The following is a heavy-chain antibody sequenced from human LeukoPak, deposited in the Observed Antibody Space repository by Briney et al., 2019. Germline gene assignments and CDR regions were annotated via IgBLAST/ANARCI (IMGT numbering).Heavy chain of an antibody. CDR3: AKGGPLLWFGEPRRY. J-gene: IGHJ4*02. CDR2: ISSSGSYI. D-gene: IGHD3-10*01. CDR1: RFTFSSYS. V-gene: IGHV3-21*01. Sequence: GGPLRLSCAASRFTFSSYSMNWVRQAPGKGLEWVSSISSSGSYIYYADSVKGRFTISRDNSKNTLYLQMNSLRAEDTAVYYCAKGGPLLWFGEPRRYWGQGTLVTVSS.